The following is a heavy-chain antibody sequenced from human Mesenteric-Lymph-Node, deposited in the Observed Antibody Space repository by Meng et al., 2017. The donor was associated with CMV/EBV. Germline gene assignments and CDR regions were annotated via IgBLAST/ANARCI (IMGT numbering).Heavy chain of an antibody. D-gene: IGHD2-2*02. CDR3: ARAGVCTSTTCYTYYFDS. V-gene: IGHV6-1*01. J-gene: IGHJ4*02. CDR2: TYYRSKWYN. CDR1: NSAA. Sequence: NSAAWNWIRQYPSRGLEWLGRTYYRSKWYNDYAVSVKSRIIIDPDTSKNQFSLQLNSVTAEDTAVYYCARAGVCTSTTCYTYYFDSWGQGTLVTVSS.